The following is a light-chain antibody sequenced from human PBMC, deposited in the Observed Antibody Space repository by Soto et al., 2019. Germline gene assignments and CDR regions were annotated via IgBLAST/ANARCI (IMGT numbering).Light chain of an antibody. Sequence: QSALTQPASVSGSLGQSSTISCTGTSSDVGGFDYVSWYQHQPGKAPKLIIYDVTSRPSGVSSHFSGSKSGNTASLTISGLLAEDEADYHCCSYTSSNTYVFGTGTKVTVL. CDR1: SSDVGGFDY. V-gene: IGLV2-14*03. CDR3: CSYTSSNTYV. CDR2: DVT. J-gene: IGLJ1*01.